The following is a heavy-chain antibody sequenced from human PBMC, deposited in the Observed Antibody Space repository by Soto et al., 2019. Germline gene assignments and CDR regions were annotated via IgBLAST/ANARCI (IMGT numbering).Heavy chain of an antibody. CDR3: ARVVSNGDYSGGFDI. D-gene: IGHD4-17*01. J-gene: IGHJ3*02. Sequence: IHWVRRAPGKGLEWVAVFWYDGSNKYYADSVKGRFTISRDNSKNTLFLQMNSLRVEDTAVYYCARVVSNGDYSGGFDIWGQGTMVTV. V-gene: IGHV3-33*01. CDR2: FWYDGSNK.